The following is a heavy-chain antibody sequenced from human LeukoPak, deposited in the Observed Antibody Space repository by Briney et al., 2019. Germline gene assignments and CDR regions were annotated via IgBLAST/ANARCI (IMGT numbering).Heavy chain of an antibody. V-gene: IGHV7-4-1*02. CDR1: GYTFTSYA. CDR3: ARELRYFGPGIAVAGTFGY. J-gene: IGHJ4*02. D-gene: IGHD6-19*01. CDR2: INTNTGNP. Sequence: ASVKVSCKASGYTFTSYAMNWVRQAPGQGLEWMGWINTNTGNPTYAQGFPGRFVFSLDTSVSTAYLQISSLKAEDTAVYYCARELRYFGPGIAVAGTFGYWGQGTLVTVSS.